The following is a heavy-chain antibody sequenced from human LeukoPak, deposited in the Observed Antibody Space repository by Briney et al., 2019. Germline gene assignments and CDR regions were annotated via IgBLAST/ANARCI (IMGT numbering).Heavy chain of an antibody. D-gene: IGHD3-10*01. J-gene: IGHJ4*02. V-gene: IGHV3-7*01. Sequence: PGGSLRLSCAASGFTFSNYWMSWVRQAPGKGLEWVANINQDGSEKYYVDSVKGRFTISRDNAKNSLFLQMNSLRADDTAVYYCARDGPMEGIYFDYWGQGTLVTVSS. CDR2: INQDGSEK. CDR1: GFTFSNYW. CDR3: ARDGPMEGIYFDY.